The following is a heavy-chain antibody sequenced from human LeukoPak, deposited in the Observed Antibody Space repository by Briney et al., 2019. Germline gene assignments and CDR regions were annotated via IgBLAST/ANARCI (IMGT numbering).Heavy chain of an antibody. J-gene: IGHJ6*02. CDR3: ARDPSNYGYYYYGMDV. V-gene: IGHV3-11*01. CDR1: GFTFSDYY. CDR2: ISSSGSTI. Sequence: GGSLRLSCAASGFTFSDYYMSWLRQAPGKGLEWVSYISSSGSTIYYADSVKGRFTISRDNAKNSLYLQMNSLRAEDTAVYYCARDPSNYGYYYYGMDVWGQGTTVTVSS. D-gene: IGHD4-11*01.